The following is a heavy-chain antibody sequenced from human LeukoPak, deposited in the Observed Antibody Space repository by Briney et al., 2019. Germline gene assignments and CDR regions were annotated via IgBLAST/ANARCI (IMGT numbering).Heavy chain of an antibody. D-gene: IGHD1-26*01. CDR1: GYSVTSYW. J-gene: IGHJ4*02. V-gene: IGHV5-51*01. CDR3: ARHISGSYFSAPYFDY. CDR2: IYPGDSDT. Sequence: GESLKISCKGSGYSVTSYWIGWVRQVPGKGLEWMGIIYPGDSDTRYSPSFQGQVTISADKSISTAYLQWSSLKASDTAMYYCARHISGSYFSAPYFDYWGQGTLVTFSS.